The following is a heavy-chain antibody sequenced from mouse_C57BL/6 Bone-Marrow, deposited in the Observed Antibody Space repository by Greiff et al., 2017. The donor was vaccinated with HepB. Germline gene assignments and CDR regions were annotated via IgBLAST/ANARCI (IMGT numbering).Heavy chain of an antibody. V-gene: IGHV14-4*01. CDR1: GFNIKDDY. CDR2: IDPENGDT. D-gene: IGHD2-4*01. Sequence: VQLQQSGAELVRPGASVKLSCTASGFNIKDDYMHWVKQRPEQGLEWIGWIDPENGDTEYASKFQGKATITADTSSNAAYLQLSSLTSEDTAVCYCTGDYDYFDYWGQGTTLTVSS. J-gene: IGHJ2*01. CDR3: TGDYDYFDY.